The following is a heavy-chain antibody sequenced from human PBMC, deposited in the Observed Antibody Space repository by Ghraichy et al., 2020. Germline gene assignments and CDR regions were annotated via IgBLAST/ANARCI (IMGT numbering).Heavy chain of an antibody. CDR1: GFTFSSYA. CDR2: ISGSGGST. CDR3: EKDRDYDCVGGSYRQNYFDY. D-gene: IGHD3-16*02. Sequence: GGSLRLSCAASGFTFSSYAMSWVRQAPGKGLEWVSAISGSGGSTYYADSVKGRFTISRDNSKKTLYLQMNSQRAKDTAVYYCEKDRDYDCVGGSYRQNYFDYWGQGTLVTVSS. J-gene: IGHJ4*02. V-gene: IGHV3-23*01.